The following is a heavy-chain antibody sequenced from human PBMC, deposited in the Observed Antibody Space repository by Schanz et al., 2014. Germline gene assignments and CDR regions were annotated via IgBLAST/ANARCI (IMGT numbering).Heavy chain of an antibody. CDR1: GGTFSSYT. CDR2: IIPILGIA. D-gene: IGHD4-17*01. J-gene: IGHJ4*02. V-gene: IGHV1-69*08. CDR3: ARELRLEYYFDY. Sequence: QVQLVQSEAEVKKPGSSVKVSCKASGGTFSSYTISWVRQAPGQGLEWMGRIIPILGIANYAQNFQGRVTITADKSTSTAYMELTSLRSEDTAVYYCARELRLEYYFDYWGQGTQVTVSS.